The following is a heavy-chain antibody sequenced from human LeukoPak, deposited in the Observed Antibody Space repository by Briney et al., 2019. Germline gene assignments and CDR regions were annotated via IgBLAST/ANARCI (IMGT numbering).Heavy chain of an antibody. CDR3: ARLSDWLDGPDY. J-gene: IGHJ4*02. CDR2: IGTAGDT. Sequence: GGSLRLSCAASGFTFSSYDMHWVRQATGKGLEWVSAIGTAGDTYYPGSVKGRFTISRENAKNSLYLQMNSLRAGDTAVYYCARLSDWLDGPDYWGQGTLVTVSS. CDR1: GFTFSSYD. D-gene: IGHD6-19*01. V-gene: IGHV3-13*01.